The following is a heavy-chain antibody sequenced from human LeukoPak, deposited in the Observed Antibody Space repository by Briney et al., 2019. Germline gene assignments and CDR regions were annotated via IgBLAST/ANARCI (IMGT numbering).Heavy chain of an antibody. CDR3: TIVPHYDILTGYYGGAFDI. J-gene: IGHJ3*02. D-gene: IGHD3-9*01. Sequence: GGSLRLSCAASGFTFSNAWMSWVRQAPGKGLEWLGRIKTKTDGETTDYAAPVKGKFTISRDDSKNTLYLQINSLKIEDTAVYYCTIVPHYDILTGYYGGAFDIWGQGTMVTVSS. CDR2: IKTKTDGETT. V-gene: IGHV3-15*01. CDR1: GFTFSNAW.